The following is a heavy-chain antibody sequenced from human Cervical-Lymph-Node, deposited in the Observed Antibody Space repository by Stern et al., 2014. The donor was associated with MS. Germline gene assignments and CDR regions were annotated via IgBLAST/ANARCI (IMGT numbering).Heavy chain of an antibody. CDR1: GYTFTNYY. CDR2: TEPSGGGS. CDR3: ARDLSRSEDYSGGCPNY. Sequence: VQLVESGAEVKKPGASVKVSCKATGYTFTNYYMHWLRQAPGQGLEWMGITEPSGGGSTYAQRFQGRVTMTRDTSTSTVYMELSSLRSDDTAVYYCARDLSRSEDYSGGCPNYWGQGSLVTVSS. J-gene: IGHJ4*02. V-gene: IGHV1-46*03. D-gene: IGHD2-15*01.